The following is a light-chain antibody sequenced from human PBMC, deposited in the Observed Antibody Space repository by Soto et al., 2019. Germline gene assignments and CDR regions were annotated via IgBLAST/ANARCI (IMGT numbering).Light chain of an antibody. J-gene: IGKJ5*01. CDR3: QQYNDSFPYT. CDR1: QSISRW. Sequence: DIQMTQSPSTLSASVGDRVTITCRASQSISRWLAWYQQKPGTAPKLLIYWASTLDSGVPSRFSGSRSGTEFTLTVSSLQPDDFATYYCQQYNDSFPYTFGQGTRLEI. V-gene: IGKV1-5*03. CDR2: WAS.